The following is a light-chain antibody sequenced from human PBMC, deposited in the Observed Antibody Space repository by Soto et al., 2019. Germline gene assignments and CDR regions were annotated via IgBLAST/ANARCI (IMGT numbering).Light chain of an antibody. CDR2: GAS. Sequence: IVLTQSPGALSLSPGERATLSCRTSHDISSSYLAWYQQKRGQAPRLLMYGASTRATGIPDRFSGSGSGTDFTLTISRLEPEDFAVYYCQHYGGSVLTFGGGTKVEIK. J-gene: IGKJ4*01. V-gene: IGKV3-20*01. CDR3: QHYGGSVLT. CDR1: HDISSSY.